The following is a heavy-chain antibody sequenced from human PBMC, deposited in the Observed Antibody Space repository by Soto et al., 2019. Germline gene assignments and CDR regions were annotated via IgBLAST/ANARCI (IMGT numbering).Heavy chain of an antibody. CDR2: IYYSGSA. CDR1: GGSINSGDYY. Sequence: SETLSLTCTVSGGSINSGDYYWSWVRQPPGKGLEWIGDIYYSGSAYYNPSLKRRVTISVDTSKNQFSLKLRSVTAADTAVYYCATYYDTGAPHYFDYWGQGTLVTVSS. CDR3: ATYYDTGAPHYFDY. D-gene: IGHD3-22*01. V-gene: IGHV4-30-4*01. J-gene: IGHJ4*02.